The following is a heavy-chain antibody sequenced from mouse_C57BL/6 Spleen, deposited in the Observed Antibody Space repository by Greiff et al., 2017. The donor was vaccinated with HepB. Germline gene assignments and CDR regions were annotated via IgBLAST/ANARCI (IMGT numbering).Heavy chain of an antibody. CDR1: GYTFTSYW. CDR3: ARSALYYGSSSAY. D-gene: IGHD1-1*01. V-gene: IGHV1-59*01. CDR2: IDPSDSYT. Sequence: QVQLQQPGAELVRPGTSVKLSCKASGYTFTSYWMHWVKQRPGQGLEWIGVIDPSDSYTNYNQKFKGKATLTVDTSSSTAYMQLSSLTSEDSAVYYCARSALYYGSSSAYWGQGTLVTVSA. J-gene: IGHJ3*01.